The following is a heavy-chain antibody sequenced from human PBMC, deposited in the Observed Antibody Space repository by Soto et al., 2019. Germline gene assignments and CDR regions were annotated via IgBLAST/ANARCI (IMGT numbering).Heavy chain of an antibody. D-gene: IGHD4-4*01. CDR2: MYNTGST. CDR1: GGTISRYY. V-gene: IGHV4-59*01. CDR3: ARGMTTVTTLDY. J-gene: IGHJ4*02. Sequence: PSETLSLTCTVSGGTISRYYWSWIRQPPGKGLEWIGYMYNTGSTVYNPSFKSRVTISVDTSKNQFSLKLNSVTAADTAVYYCARGMTTVTTLDYWGQGTLVTVSS.